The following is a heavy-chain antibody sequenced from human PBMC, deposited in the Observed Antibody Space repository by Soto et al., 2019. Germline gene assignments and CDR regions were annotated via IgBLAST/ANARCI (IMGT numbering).Heavy chain of an antibody. V-gene: IGHV1-8*01. CDR1: GYTFTSYD. CDR2: MNPNSGNT. Sequence: GASVKVSCKASGYTFTSYDINWVRQATGQGLEWMGWMNPNSGNTGYAQKFQGRVTMTRNTSISTAYMELSSLRSEDTAVYYCARIDSLWNGYYGALDYYYYMDVWGKGTTVTVSS. J-gene: IGHJ6*03. CDR3: ARIDSLWNGYYGALDYYYYMDV. D-gene: IGHD3-3*01.